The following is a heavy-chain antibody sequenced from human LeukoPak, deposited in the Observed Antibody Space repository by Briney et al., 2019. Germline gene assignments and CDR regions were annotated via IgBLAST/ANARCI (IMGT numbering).Heavy chain of an antibody. CDR1: GFTFSSHA. J-gene: IGHJ6*02. CDR2: ISYDGSNK. CDR3: ARDRVGQLQQRYYYYYYGMDV. Sequence: PGGSLRLSCAASGFTFSSHAVHWVRQAPGKGLEWVAVISYDGSNKYYADSVKGRFTIPRDNSKNTLYLQMDSLRAEDTAVYYCARDRVGQLQQRYYYYYYGMDVWGQGTTVTVSS. D-gene: IGHD2-2*01. V-gene: IGHV3-30-3*01.